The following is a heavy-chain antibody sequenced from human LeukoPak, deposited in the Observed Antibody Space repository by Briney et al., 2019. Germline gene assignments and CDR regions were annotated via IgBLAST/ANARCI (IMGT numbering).Heavy chain of an antibody. CDR3: ARGILYCSGGSCYGYFDY. V-gene: IGHV1-2*02. D-gene: IGHD2-15*01. J-gene: IGHJ4*02. CDR1: GYTFTGYY. Sequence: ASVKVSCKASGYTFTGYYMHWVRQAPGQGLEWMGWINPNSGGTNYAQKFQGRVTMTRDTSISTAYMELSRLTSDDTAVYYCARGILYCSGGSCYGYFDYWGQGTLVTVSS. CDR2: INPNSGGT.